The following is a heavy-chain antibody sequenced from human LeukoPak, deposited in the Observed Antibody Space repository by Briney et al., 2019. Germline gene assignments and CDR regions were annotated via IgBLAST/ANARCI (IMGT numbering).Heavy chain of an antibody. Sequence: GGSLRLSCAASGFIFSKAWMSWVGQAPGKGLEWVGWIKSKTDGGTTDYAAPVKGRFTISRDDSKNTLYLQMNSLKTENTAVYYCTTDQYDILTGYYMGYFDYWGQGTLVTVSS. CDR1: GFIFSKAW. J-gene: IGHJ4*02. CDR2: IKSKTDGGTT. V-gene: IGHV3-15*01. D-gene: IGHD3-9*01. CDR3: TTDQYDILTGYYMGYFDY.